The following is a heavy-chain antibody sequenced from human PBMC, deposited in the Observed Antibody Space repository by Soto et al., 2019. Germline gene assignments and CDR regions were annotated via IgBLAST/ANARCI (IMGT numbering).Heavy chain of an antibody. D-gene: IGHD3-10*01. J-gene: IGHJ2*01. Sequence: EVQLVESGGGLVQPGGSLRLSCAASGFTFSSYWMSWVRQAPGKGLEWVANIKQDGSEKYYVDSVKGRFTISRDNAKNSLYLQMNSLRAEDTAVYYCARAITYITMVRGVTNWYFDLWGRGTLVTVSS. CDR2: IKQDGSEK. CDR3: ARAITYITMVRGVTNWYFDL. CDR1: GFTFSSYW. V-gene: IGHV3-7*01.